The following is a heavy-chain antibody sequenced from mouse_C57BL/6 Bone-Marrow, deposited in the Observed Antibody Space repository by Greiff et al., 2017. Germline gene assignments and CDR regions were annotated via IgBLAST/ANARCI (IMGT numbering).Heavy chain of an antibody. V-gene: IGHV1-64*01. CDR2: IHPNSGST. J-gene: IGHJ3*01. CDR1: GYTFTNYW. Sequence: VKLQQPVAELVKPGASVKLSCKASGYTFTNYWMHWVKQRPEQGLEWIGMIHPNSGSTNYNEKFKSKATLTADKSSSTAYMQLSSLTSEDSAVYYCATFPFAYWGQGTLVTVSA. CDR3: ATFPFAY.